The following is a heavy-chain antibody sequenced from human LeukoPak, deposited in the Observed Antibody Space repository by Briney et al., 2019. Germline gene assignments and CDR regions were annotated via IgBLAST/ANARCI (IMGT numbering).Heavy chain of an antibody. CDR3: ARVLSYYYVAFDI. CDR1: GGTFSSYA. Sequence: SVKVSCKASGGTFSSYAISWVRQAPGQGLEWMGGIIPIFGTANYAQKFQGRVTITADESTSTAYMELSSLRSEDTAVYYCARVLSYYYVAFDIWGQGTMVTVSS. CDR2: IIPIFGTA. J-gene: IGHJ3*02. D-gene: IGHD3-10*02. V-gene: IGHV1-69*13.